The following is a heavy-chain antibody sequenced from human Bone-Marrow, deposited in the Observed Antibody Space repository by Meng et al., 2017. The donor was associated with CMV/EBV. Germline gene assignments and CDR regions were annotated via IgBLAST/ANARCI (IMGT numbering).Heavy chain of an antibody. CDR1: GASIGSGHYY. D-gene: IGHD3-10*01. CDR2: IYYTGSS. J-gene: IGHJ6*02. Sequence: LRLSCTVSGASIGSGHYYWNWIRQPPGKGLEWIGHIYYTGSSHYNPSLKSRFTMSVDTSRNQFSLKLRSATAADTAVYYCARGGFAPRTQVTTEPYYYNSGVDVCGQGTTVTVSS. CDR3: ARGGFAPRTQVTTEPYYYNSGVDV. V-gene: IGHV4-30-4*01.